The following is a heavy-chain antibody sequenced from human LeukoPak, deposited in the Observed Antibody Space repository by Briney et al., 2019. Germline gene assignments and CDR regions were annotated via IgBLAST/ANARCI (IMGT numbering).Heavy chain of an antibody. Sequence: GGSLTLSCAASGCTFSSYEMNWVGQARGRGLEWISYISISGSTMYYADSVKGRFTISRDNAKNSLYLQMNSLRAEDTAIYYCASSSWYALDYWGQGTLVTVSS. CDR1: GCTFSSYE. D-gene: IGHD6-13*01. CDR3: ASSSWYALDY. V-gene: IGHV3-48*03. CDR2: ISISGSTM. J-gene: IGHJ4*02.